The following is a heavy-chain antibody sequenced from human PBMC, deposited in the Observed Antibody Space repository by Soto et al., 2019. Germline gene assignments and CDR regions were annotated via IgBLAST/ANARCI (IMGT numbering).Heavy chain of an antibody. CDR1: GFTFSDYY. V-gene: IGHV3-11*01. J-gene: IGHJ6*02. CDR2: ISSSGSTI. Sequence: QVQLVESGGGLVKPGGSLRLSCAASGFTFSDYYMSWIRQAPGKGLEWVSYISSSGSTIYYADSVKGRFTISRDNAKNSLYLQMNSLRADDPAVNYFARYAPPGNRRYYYYGMDVWGQGTTVTVSS. D-gene: IGHD3-10*01. CDR3: ARYAPPGNRRYYYYGMDV.